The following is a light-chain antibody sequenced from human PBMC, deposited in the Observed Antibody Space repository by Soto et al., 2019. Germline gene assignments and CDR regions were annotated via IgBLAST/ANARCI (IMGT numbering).Light chain of an antibody. V-gene: IGKV3-15*01. J-gene: IGKJ1*01. CDR3: QQYNNWPRT. CDR2: SAS. CDR1: QSVSSD. Sequence: EQVMAQSPATLSVSPGERATLSCRASQSVSSDLAWYQQKPGQAPRLLIYSASTRATGIPARFSGSGSGTEFTLTISSLQSEDFAVYYCQQYNNWPRTFGQGTKVDIK.